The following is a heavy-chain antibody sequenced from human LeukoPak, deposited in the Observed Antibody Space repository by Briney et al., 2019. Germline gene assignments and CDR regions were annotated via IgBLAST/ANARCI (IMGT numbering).Heavy chain of an antibody. Sequence: GRSLRLSCAASGFTFSSYGMHWVRQAPGKRLEWVAVIWYDGSNKYYADSVKGRFTISRDNSKNTLYLQMNSLRAEDTAVYYCARDRIVVVPAAHLYYYYGMDVWGQGTTVTVSS. J-gene: IGHJ6*02. CDR2: IWYDGSNK. D-gene: IGHD2-2*01. CDR3: ARDRIVVVPAAHLYYYYGMDV. V-gene: IGHV3-33*01. CDR1: GFTFSSYG.